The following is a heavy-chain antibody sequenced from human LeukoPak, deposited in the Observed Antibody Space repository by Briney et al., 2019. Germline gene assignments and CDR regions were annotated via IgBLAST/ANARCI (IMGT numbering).Heavy chain of an antibody. CDR3: PPAGNWNHEIRS. Sequence: GGSLRLSCAASGGTFGGHGRSWIRQVPGKGLEWVSGINGNGGNTGYADSVKGPFPISRDNAKTSLYLPMNTPRAEHTASYYCPPAGNWNHEIRSWGQGTLVTVSS. J-gene: IGHJ5*02. CDR1: GGTFGGHG. CDR2: INGNGGNT. D-gene: IGHD1-1*01. V-gene: IGHV3-20*04.